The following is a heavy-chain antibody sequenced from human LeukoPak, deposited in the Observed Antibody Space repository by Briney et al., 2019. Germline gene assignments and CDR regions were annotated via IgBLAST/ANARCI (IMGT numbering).Heavy chain of an antibody. CDR2: ISSSVTSV. CDR3: ARRVYSTYGIDV. D-gene: IGHD5-18*01. Sequence: GGSLRLSCAASGFTFSDYYMSWIRQAPGKGLEWVSYISSSVTSVWYADYVKGRFTISRDNAKNSLYLQVNSLRDEDTAVYYCARRVYSTYGIDVWGQGTTVTVSS. J-gene: IGHJ6*02. CDR1: GFTFSDYY. V-gene: IGHV3-11*01.